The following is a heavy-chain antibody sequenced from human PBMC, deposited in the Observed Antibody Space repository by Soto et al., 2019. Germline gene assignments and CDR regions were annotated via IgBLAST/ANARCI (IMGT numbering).Heavy chain of an antibody. Sequence: QVQLVQSGAEVKKPGSSVKVSCKASGGAFSDYAFSWVRQAPGQGLEWLGGIMPIFRAPDYAQKFQGRVTITADECRRTAYMEMNSLRSEDTAVYYCASWLKGPDIGNYYYGMDVWGQGTTVTVS. J-gene: IGHJ6*02. CDR1: GGAFSDYA. D-gene: IGHD2-15*01. CDR3: ASWLKGPDIGNYYYGMDV. V-gene: IGHV1-69*12. CDR2: IMPIFRAP.